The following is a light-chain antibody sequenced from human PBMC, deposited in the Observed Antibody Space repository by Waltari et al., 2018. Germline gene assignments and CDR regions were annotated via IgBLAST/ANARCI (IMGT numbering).Light chain of an antibody. CDR3: LQRNSWPWT. Sequence: VLTQSPATLSLSPGEVATLSCRASPSVGNSLAWYQQKPGQAPRLLIFATSTRAAGIPGRFSGSGGSGSGTDFTLSISSLEPEDFALYFCLQRNSWPWTFGQGTRVEIK. CDR2: ATS. CDR1: PSVGNS. J-gene: IGKJ1*01. V-gene: IGKV3-11*01.